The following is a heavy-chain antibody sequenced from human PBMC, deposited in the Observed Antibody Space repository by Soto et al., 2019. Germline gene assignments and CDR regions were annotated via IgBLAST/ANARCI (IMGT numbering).Heavy chain of an antibody. J-gene: IGHJ6*02. D-gene: IGHD3-16*01. CDR2: ISPYTGNT. V-gene: IGHV1-18*01. Sequence: ASVKVSCKASGYIFVNYGIALVRQAPGQGLEWMGWISPYTGNTHSATKVQGRLTMTTDTSTSTAYMDLGSLTSDDTAVYYCVMVDNYVTPTPQDVWGQGTTVTSP. CDR1: GYIFVNYG. CDR3: VMVDNYVTPTPQDV.